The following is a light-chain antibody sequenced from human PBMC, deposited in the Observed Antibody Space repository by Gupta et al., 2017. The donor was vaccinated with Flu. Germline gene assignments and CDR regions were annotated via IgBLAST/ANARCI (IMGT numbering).Light chain of an antibody. CDR2: AGS. Sequence: EIVLTQSPATLSLSPGERATLSCRASQSVSSYLAWYQQKPGQAPRLLIYAGSNRATGIPARFSGSGAGTDFTLTISSLEPEDFAVYYCQQRSNWPAALTFGGGTKVEI. V-gene: IGKV3-11*01. CDR1: QSVSSY. CDR3: QQRSNWPAALT. J-gene: IGKJ4*01.